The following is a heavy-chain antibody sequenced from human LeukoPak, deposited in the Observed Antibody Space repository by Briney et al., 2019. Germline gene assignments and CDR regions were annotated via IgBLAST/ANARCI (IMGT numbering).Heavy chain of an antibody. D-gene: IGHD4-17*01. Sequence: GGSLRLSCAASGFTFSSYSMNWVRQAPGKGLEWVSSISSSSSYIYYADSVKGRFTISRDNAKNSLYLQKNSLRAEDTAVYYCARGLCYGDCGFDAFDIWGQGTMVTVSS. J-gene: IGHJ3*02. CDR1: GFTFSSYS. CDR3: ARGLCYGDCGFDAFDI. V-gene: IGHV3-21*01. CDR2: ISSSSSYI.